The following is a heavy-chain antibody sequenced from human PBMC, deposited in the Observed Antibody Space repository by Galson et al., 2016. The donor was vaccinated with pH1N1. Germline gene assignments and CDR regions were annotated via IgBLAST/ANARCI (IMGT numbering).Heavy chain of an antibody. J-gene: IGHJ6*02. D-gene: IGHD3-16*01. CDR2: ISYNGHDQ. Sequence: SLRLSCAASGFTFDTFAMHWVRQNPGKGLEWVAFISYNGHDQSYANYVKGRFTVSRDNSKNKLYLQMTSLRPEDTALYYCAREDWSYADTYYYGMDVWGQGTTVTVSS. CDR3: AREDWSYADTYYYGMDV. CDR1: GFTFDTFA. V-gene: IGHV3-30-3*01.